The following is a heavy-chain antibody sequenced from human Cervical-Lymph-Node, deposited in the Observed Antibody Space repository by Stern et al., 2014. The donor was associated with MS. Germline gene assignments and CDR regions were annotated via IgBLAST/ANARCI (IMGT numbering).Heavy chain of an antibody. J-gene: IGHJ4*02. V-gene: IGHV1-69*01. CDR1: GGTFSSYA. CDR3: ARSDSSGYPFDY. CDR2: IIPIFGTA. Sequence: VQLVESGAEVKKPGSSVKVSCKASGGTFSSYAIRWVRQAPGQGLEWMGGIIPIFGTANYAQKFQGRVTITADESTSTAYMELSSLRSEDTAVYYCARSDSSGYPFDYWGQGTLVTVSS. D-gene: IGHD3-22*01.